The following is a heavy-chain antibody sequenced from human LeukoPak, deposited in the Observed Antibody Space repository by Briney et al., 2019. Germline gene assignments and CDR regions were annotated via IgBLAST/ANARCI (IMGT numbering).Heavy chain of an antibody. V-gene: IGHV3-53*01. CDR2: VYSGGNT. J-gene: IGHJ3*02. CDR3: ARDQREFDAFDI. Sequence: GGSLRLSCVASGFSVSTSYMNWVRQPPGRGLEWVSVVYSGGNTYYTDSVKGRFIISRDNSKNTIDLRMNSLRAEDTAVYYCARDQREFDAFDIWGPGTMVTVSS. D-gene: IGHD3-10*01. CDR1: GFSVSTSY.